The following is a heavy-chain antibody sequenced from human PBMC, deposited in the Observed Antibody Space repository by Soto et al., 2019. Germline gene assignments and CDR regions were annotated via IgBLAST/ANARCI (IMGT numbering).Heavy chain of an antibody. Sequence: GESLKISCKGSGYSFATYGIGWVRQMPGKGLEWMGIIYPGDSYTNYSPSFQGHVTISADKSISTAYLQWSSLKASDTAMYYCASSPRGYCSSTSCRELGNYYGMDVWGQGTTVTVSS. CDR3: ASSPRGYCSSTSCRELGNYYGMDV. J-gene: IGHJ6*02. D-gene: IGHD2-2*01. V-gene: IGHV5-51*01. CDR1: GYSFATYG. CDR2: IYPGDSYT.